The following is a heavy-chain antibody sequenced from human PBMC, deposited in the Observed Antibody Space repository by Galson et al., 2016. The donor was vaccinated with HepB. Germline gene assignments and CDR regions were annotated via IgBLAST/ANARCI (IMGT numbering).Heavy chain of an antibody. CDR1: GGSISNGNW. CDR3: ARLHVGIFGVVPQDF. J-gene: IGHJ4*02. CDR2: IYHSGTT. Sequence: SETLSLTCTVSGGSISNGNWWSWVRQPPGKGLEWIGEIYHSGTTNYSPSLKSRLTMSVDTSKNQFSLNLTSLTAADTAIYYCARLHVGIFGVVPQDFWGQGILVTVSS. D-gene: IGHD3-3*02. V-gene: IGHV4-4*02.